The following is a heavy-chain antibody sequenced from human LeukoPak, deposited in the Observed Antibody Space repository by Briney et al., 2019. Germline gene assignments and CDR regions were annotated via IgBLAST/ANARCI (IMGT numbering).Heavy chain of an antibody. J-gene: IGHJ1*01. D-gene: IGHD3-22*01. CDR2: ISWNSGSI. CDR3: AKDINDSSGYYYGYFQH. Sequence: HPGGSLRLSCAASGFAFSTYAMHWVRQAPGKGLEWVSGISWNSGSIGYADSVKGRFTISRDNAKNSLYLQMNSLRAEDTALYYCAKDINDSSGYYYGYFQHWGQGTLVTVSS. V-gene: IGHV3-9*01. CDR1: GFAFSTYA.